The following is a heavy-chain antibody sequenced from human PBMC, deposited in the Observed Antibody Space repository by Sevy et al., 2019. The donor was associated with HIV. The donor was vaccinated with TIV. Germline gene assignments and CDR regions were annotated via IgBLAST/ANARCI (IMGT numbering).Heavy chain of an antibody. Sequence: GGSLRLSCAASGFTFSDYAMTWVRQAPGKGLEWVSAISGRGDKTFYTDSVKGRFTISRDSSKTTLSLQMNNLRVEDTAVYYCARDGGGATWLMGSLVWGQGTLVTVSS. CDR2: ISGRGDKT. V-gene: IGHV3-23*01. J-gene: IGHJ4*02. CDR3: ARDGGGATWLMGSLV. D-gene: IGHD1-26*01. CDR1: GFTFSDYA.